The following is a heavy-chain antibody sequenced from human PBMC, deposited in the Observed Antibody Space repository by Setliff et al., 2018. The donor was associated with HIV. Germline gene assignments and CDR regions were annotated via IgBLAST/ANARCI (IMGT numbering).Heavy chain of an antibody. CDR3: ARGSSYSSSWYVFRPQALNDAFDI. CDR1: GYTFTSYD. V-gene: IGHV1-8*02. Sequence: ASVKVSCKASGYTFTSYDINWVRQATGQGLEWMGWMNPNSGHTGYAQKFQGRVTMTRNTSISTAYMELSSLRSEDTAVYYCARGSSYSSSWYVFRPQALNDAFDIWAQGTMVTVSS. CDR2: MNPNSGHT. J-gene: IGHJ3*02. D-gene: IGHD6-13*01.